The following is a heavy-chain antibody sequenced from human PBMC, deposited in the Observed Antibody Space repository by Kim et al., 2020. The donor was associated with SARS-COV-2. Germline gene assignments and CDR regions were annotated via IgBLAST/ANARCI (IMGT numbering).Heavy chain of an antibody. CDR3: AWWTLRGYSGLFDY. D-gene: IGHD5-18*01. J-gene: IGHJ4*02. CDR2: IYYSGST. CDR1: GGSISSGGYY. Sequence: SETLSLTCTVSGGSISSGGYYWSWIRQHPGKGLEWIGYIYYSGSTYYNPSLKSRVTISVDTSKNQFSLKLSSVTAADTAVYYCAWWTLRGYSGLFDYWGQGTLVTVSS. V-gene: IGHV4-31*03.